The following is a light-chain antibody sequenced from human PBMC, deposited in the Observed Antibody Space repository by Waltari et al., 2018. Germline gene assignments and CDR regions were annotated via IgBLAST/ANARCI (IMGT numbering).Light chain of an antibody. V-gene: IGKV2-28*01. CDR2: LGS. CDR1: QSLLHSNGNNY. CDR3: RQSLQAVWT. Sequence: DIVVTQSPLSLTVTPREPASISCRSSQSLLHSNGNNYLDWYLQKPGQSPQLLIYLGSNRASGVPDRFSGTGSGTDFTLKISRVEAEDGVVYYCRQSLQAVWTFGQGTKVEIK. J-gene: IGKJ1*01.